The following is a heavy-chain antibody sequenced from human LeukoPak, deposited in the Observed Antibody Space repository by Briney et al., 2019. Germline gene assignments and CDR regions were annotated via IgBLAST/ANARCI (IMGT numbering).Heavy chain of an antibody. CDR3: AAVPESYYTVYYFNY. Sequence: SETLSLTCTVSGYSISSGYYWGWIRQPPGKGLEWIAEINHSGSTKYNPSLKSRVTISVDTSKNQFSLKLTSVTAADTAVYYCAAVPESYYTVYYFNYWGQGTLVTVSS. J-gene: IGHJ4*02. V-gene: IGHV4-38-2*02. CDR1: GYSISSGYY. CDR2: INHSGST. D-gene: IGHD3-10*01.